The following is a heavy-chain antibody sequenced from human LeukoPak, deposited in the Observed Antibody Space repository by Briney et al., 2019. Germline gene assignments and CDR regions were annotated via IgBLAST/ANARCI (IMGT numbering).Heavy chain of an antibody. Sequence: SQTLSHTCTVSGGSISSGSYYWSWIRQPAGKGLEWIGRIYTSGSTNYNPSLKSRVTISVDTSKNQFSLKLSSVTAADTAVYYCAREGTTTFDYWGQGTLVTVSS. CDR2: IYTSGST. V-gene: IGHV4-61*02. CDR3: AREGTTTFDY. J-gene: IGHJ4*02. D-gene: IGHD1-26*01. CDR1: GGSISSGSYY.